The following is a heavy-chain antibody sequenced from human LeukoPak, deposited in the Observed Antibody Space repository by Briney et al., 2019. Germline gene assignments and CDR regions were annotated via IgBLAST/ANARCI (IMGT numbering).Heavy chain of an antibody. D-gene: IGHD2-15*01. CDR1: GYTFTSYY. Sequence: GASVKVSCKASGYTFTSYYMHWVRQAPGQGLEWMGIINPSGGSTSYAQKFQGRVTMTRDTSTRTVYMELSSLRSEDTAVYYCARDSCSGGNCYGLDYWGQGTLVTVSS. J-gene: IGHJ4*02. CDR2: INPSGGST. CDR3: ARDSCSGGNCYGLDY. V-gene: IGHV1-46*01.